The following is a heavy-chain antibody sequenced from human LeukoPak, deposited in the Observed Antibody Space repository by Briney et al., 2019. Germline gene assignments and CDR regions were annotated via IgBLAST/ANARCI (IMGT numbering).Heavy chain of an antibody. D-gene: IGHD3-10*01. Sequence: ASETLSLTCAVYGGSFSGYYWSWIRQPPGKGLEWIGEVNHSGTTKYNPSLKSRVTISEDTPKNQIPLKLSSVTAADTAVYYCARHKTYGSGGYYRAGGSSYYGMDVWGLGTTVTVSS. CDR2: VNHSGTT. CDR1: GGSFSGYY. CDR3: ARHKTYGSGGYYRAGGSSYYGMDV. V-gene: IGHV4-34*01. J-gene: IGHJ6*02.